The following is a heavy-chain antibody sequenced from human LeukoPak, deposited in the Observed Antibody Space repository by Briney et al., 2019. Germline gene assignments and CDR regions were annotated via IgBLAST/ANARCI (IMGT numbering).Heavy chain of an antibody. CDR1: GYTFTSYG. CDR2: ISAYNGNT. D-gene: IGHD3-9*01. J-gene: IGHJ4*02. V-gene: IGHV1-18*01. Sequence: ASVKVSCKASGYTFTSYGISWVRQAPGQGLEWMGWISAYNGNTNYAQKLQGRVTMTTDTSTSTAYMELRSLRSDDTAVYYCARGGPVLRHFDWALEVFDYWGQGTLVTVSS. CDR3: ARGGPVLRHFDWALEVFDY.